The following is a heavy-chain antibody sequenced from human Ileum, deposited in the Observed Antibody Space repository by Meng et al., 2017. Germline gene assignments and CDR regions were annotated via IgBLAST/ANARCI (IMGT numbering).Heavy chain of an antibody. D-gene: IGHD2/OR15-2a*01. CDR2: IYQVGST. J-gene: IGHJ4*02. CDR3: ASSTSGPELNY. CDR1: GGSISSSAYS. V-gene: IGHV4-30-2*01. Sequence: HLQLQESGSGLVTSSQTLSLTCTVSGGSISSSAYSWTWIRQPPGKGLEWIGYIYQVGSTNYNPSLKSRVTIFVDTSKNQFSLKLTSVTAADTAVYYCASSTSGPELNYWSQGTLVTVSS.